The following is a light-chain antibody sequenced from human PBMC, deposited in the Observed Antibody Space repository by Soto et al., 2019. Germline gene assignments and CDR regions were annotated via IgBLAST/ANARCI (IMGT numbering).Light chain of an antibody. CDR2: AAS. Sequence: AIQMTQSPSSLSASVGDRVTITCRASQGIRNDLGWYQQKPGKAPKLLIYAASSLQSGVPSRFSGSGSGTEFTLTISSVQPDDFASYYCQHYNSYGTFGQGTKVDIK. CDR1: QGIRND. CDR3: QHYNSYGT. J-gene: IGKJ1*01. V-gene: IGKV1-6*01.